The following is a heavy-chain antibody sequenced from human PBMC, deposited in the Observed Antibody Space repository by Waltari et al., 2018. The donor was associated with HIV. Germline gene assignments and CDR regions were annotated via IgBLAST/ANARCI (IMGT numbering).Heavy chain of an antibody. CDR2: MNPKTGNT. V-gene: IGHV1-8*01. CDR1: GYPFSDND. D-gene: IGHD4-17*01. J-gene: IGHJ4*02. CDR3: ARQGAGDYGDYLFDY. Sequence: QVQLVQSGTEVKEPGASLKVSCKASGYPFSDNDINWVRQAPGQGLEWMGWMNPKTGNTGFAQTLQGSVILTRDASMNTAYMELNNLTSGDTAVYYCARQGAGDYGDYLFDYWGQGTLLTVSS.